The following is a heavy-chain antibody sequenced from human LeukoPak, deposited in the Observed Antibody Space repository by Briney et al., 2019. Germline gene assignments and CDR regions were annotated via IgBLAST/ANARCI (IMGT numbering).Heavy chain of an antibody. CDR2: ISGNGGST. V-gene: IGHV3-23*01. J-gene: IGHJ6*03. D-gene: IGHD1-7*01. CDR1: GFTFSSYA. Sequence: PGGSLRLSCAASGFTFSSYAMSWVRQAPGKGLEWVSAISGNGGSTYYADSVKGRFTISRDNSKNTLYLQMNSLRAEDTAVYYCASQIGTTGYYYYYMDVWGKGTTVTVSS. CDR3: ASQIGTTGYYYYYMDV.